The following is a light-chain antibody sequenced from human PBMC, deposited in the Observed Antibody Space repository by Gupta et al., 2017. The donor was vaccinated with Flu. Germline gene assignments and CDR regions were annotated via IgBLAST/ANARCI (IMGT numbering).Light chain of an antibody. V-gene: IGLV2-14*01. CDR1: SSDGGRSDY. J-gene: IGLJ1*01. CDR3: TSYKSSSNFLV. CDR2: DVT. Sequence: QSALTQPAPVSGSPAQSISISCSGTSSDGGRSDYVSWYQQHPEKAPKLLMYDVTNRPSGVPSRFSGSKSGTTAALTITGLQAEEEADYYCTSYKSSSNFLVFGSGTKLTVL.